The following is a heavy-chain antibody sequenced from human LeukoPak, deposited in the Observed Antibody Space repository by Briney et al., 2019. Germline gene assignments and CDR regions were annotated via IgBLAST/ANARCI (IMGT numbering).Heavy chain of an antibody. CDR2: MNPNSDNT. V-gene: IGHV1-8*02. CDR3: ARGPSYYDFHY. CDR1: GDTFSTYD. D-gene: IGHD3-3*01. Sequence: ASVKVSCKASGDTFSTYDFNWVRQAPGQGLEWMGWMNPNSDNTGYAQKFQGRVTMTKDSSIHTAYMELHSLRSEDTAVYYCARGPSYYDFHYWGQGTRVIVS. J-gene: IGHJ4*02.